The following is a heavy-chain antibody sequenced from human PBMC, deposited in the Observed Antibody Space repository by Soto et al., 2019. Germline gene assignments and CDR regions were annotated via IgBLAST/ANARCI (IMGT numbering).Heavy chain of an antibody. D-gene: IGHD1-26*01. V-gene: IGHV1-69*02. CDR1: GGTFSSYT. J-gene: IGHJ4*02. Sequence: QVQLVQSGAEVKKPGSSVKVSCKASGGTFSSYTISWVRQAPGQGLEWMGRIIPILGIANYAQKFQGRVTITADKSTSTAYMELSSLRSEDTAAYYCARGEWELYFDYWGQGTLVTVSS. CDR2: IIPILGIA. CDR3: ARGEWELYFDY.